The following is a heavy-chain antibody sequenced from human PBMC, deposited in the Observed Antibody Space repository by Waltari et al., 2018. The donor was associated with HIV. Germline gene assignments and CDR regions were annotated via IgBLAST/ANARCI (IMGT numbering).Heavy chain of an antibody. CDR3: ARQGIFGEMTEYYYYGMDV. CDR1: GYSFTSYW. V-gene: IGHV5-10-1*01. CDR2: IDPSDSYT. J-gene: IGHJ6*02. D-gene: IGHD3-10*01. Sequence: EVQLVQSGAEVKKPGESLRISCKGSGYSFTSYWISWVRQMPGKGLEWMGRIDPSDSYTNYSPSFQGHVTISADKSISTAYLQWSSLKASDTAMYYCARQGIFGEMTEYYYYGMDVWGQGTTVTVSS.